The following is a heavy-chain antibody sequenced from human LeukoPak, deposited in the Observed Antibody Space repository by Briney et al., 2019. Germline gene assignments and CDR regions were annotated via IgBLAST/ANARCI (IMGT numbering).Heavy chain of an antibody. J-gene: IGHJ4*02. CDR1: GGSISSGGYS. Sequence: PSETLSLTCAVSGGSISSGGYSWSWIRQPPGKGLEWIGYIYHSGSTYYNPSLKSRVTISVDRSKNQFSLKLSSVTAADTAVYYCARVRAVAGFDYWGQGTLATVSS. V-gene: IGHV4-30-2*01. CDR2: IYHSGST. CDR3: ARVRAVAGFDY. D-gene: IGHD6-19*01.